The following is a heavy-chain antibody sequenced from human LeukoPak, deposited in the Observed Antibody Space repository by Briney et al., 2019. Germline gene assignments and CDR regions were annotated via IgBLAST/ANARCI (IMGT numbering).Heavy chain of an antibody. CDR2: THPSGNT. Sequence: SETPSLTCTVSGGSNNSYYWSWIRQPPGKGLEWIGYTHPSGNTNYSPSLKSRVTISIDMSRNQFSLKLSSVTAADTAVYYCARKAPKKGWFDPWGQGTLVTVSS. J-gene: IGHJ5*02. CDR3: ARKAPKKGWFDP. CDR1: GGSNNSYY. V-gene: IGHV4-4*09.